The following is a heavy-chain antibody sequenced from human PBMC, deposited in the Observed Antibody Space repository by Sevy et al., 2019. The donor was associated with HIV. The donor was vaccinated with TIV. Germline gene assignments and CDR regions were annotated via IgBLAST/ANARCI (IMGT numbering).Heavy chain of an antibody. CDR3: ATYTGSYSYHFEY. CDR1: GYTFTNYW. CDR2: IYPADSDT. D-gene: IGHD1-26*01. V-gene: IGHV5-51*01. Sequence: GESLKISCKGSGYTFTNYWIGWVRQMPGKGLEWMGIIYPADSDTKYSPSFQGHVTFSPDKSISTAYLQWSSLRASDTAIYYCATYTGSYSYHFEYWGQGTLVTVSS. J-gene: IGHJ4*02.